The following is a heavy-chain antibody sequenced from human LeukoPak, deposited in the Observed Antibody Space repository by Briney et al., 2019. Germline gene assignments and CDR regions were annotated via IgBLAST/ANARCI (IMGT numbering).Heavy chain of an antibody. D-gene: IGHD6-13*01. CDR3: ARAGPIAAAD. CDR2: IYYSGST. Sequence: SETLSLTCTVAGGSISSYYWSWIRQPPGKGLEWIGDIYYSGSTNYNPSLKSRVTISVDTSKNQFSLKLCSVTAADTAVYYFARAGPIAAADWGQGTLVTVSS. CDR1: GGSISSYY. V-gene: IGHV4-59*01. J-gene: IGHJ4*02.